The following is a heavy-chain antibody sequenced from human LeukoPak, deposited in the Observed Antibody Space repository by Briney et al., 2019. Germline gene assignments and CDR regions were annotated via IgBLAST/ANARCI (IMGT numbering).Heavy chain of an antibody. CDR2: ISAVGGRT. CDR3: AKVWAALAYGMDV. CDR1: GFTFSSYA. J-gene: IGHJ6*02. D-gene: IGHD3-16*01. Sequence: GGSLRLSCAASGFTFSSYAMSWVRQAPGKGLEWVSGISAVGGRTYYGDSVKGRFIISRDNSKNTLYLQMNSPRAEDTAVYYCAKVWAALAYGMDVWGQGTTVTVSS. V-gene: IGHV3-23*01.